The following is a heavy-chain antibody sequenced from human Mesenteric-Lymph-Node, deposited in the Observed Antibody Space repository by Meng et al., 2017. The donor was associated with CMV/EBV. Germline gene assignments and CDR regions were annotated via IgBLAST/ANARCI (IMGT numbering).Heavy chain of an antibody. D-gene: IGHD3-9*01. J-gene: IGHJ1*01. V-gene: IGHV1-8*01. CDR2: INPNTGQI. CDR3: ATIAILGDGQYFQH. Sequence: ASVKVSCKASGYTFTSYDINWVRQATGQGLEWMGWINPNTGQIGHAQNFQGRVTMTRNTSLSTASMELTSLKSDDTAVYYCATIAILGDGQYFQHWGQGTLVTVSS. CDR1: GYTFTSYD.